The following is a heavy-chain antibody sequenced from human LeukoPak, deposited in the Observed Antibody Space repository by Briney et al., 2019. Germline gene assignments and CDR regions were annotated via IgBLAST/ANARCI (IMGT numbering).Heavy chain of an antibody. CDR3: VSVSAGLAEY. CDR2: ITNKAKSYTT. CDR1: GFPFSDHR. D-gene: IGHD2/OR15-2a*01. Sequence: PGGSLRLSCATSGFPFSDHRMEWVRQAPGKGLEWVGRITNKAKSYTTVYAASVRGRFVNSRDDSKDSLYLQMNSLKTEDTSVYYCVSVSAGLAEYWCQETRVTVAS. V-gene: IGHV3-72*01. J-gene: IGHJ4*02.